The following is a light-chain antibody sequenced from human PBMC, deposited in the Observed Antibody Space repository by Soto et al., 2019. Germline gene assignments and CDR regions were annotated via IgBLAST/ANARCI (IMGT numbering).Light chain of an antibody. CDR1: SSDVGDYDF. J-gene: IGLJ2*01. Sequence: QSVLTQPASVSGSPGQSITISCTGTSSDVGDYDFVSWYQQYPGKAPTLIIYDVYNQPSGVSLRFSGSKSGNTASLTIFGLQAEDEADYYCCSRPFTNTHVVCGAGTKLTVL. CDR3: CSRPFTNTHVV. V-gene: IGLV2-14*01. CDR2: DVY.